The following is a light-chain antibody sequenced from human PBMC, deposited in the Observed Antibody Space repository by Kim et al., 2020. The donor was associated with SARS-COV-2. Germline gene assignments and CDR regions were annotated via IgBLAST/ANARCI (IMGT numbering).Light chain of an antibody. CDR1: SSNIGADFD. J-gene: IGLJ1*01. V-gene: IGLV1-40*01. CDR3: QSYDSSLSGSYV. Sequence: VTISCTGSSSNIGADFDVHWYQHLPGTPPKLLIYGNNNRPSGVPDRFFGSKSGASASLAITGLQAEDEADYYCQSYDSSLSGSYVFGTGTKVTVL. CDR2: GNN.